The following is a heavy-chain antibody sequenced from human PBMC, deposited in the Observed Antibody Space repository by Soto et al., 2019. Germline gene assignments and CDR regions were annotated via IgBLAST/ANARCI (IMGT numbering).Heavy chain of an antibody. Sequence: ASVKVSCKASGYTFTSYGISWVRQAPGQGLEWMGWISAYNGNTNYAQKLQGRVTMTTDTSASTAYMELRSLRSEDTAVYYCARDSATYDVLTGYYLAHSGQGTLVTVSS. D-gene: IGHD3-9*01. V-gene: IGHV1-18*01. CDR3: ARDSATYDVLTGYYLAH. CDR1: GYTFTSYG. J-gene: IGHJ4*02. CDR2: ISAYNGNT.